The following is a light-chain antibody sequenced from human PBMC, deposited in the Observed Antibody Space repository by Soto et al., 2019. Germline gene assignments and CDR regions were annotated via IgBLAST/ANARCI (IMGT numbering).Light chain of an antibody. CDR2: VAS. CDR1: QYVNRW. CDR3: QQAHSFPLN. Sequence: DIQMTQSPSSVSASVGDRVTITCRASQYVNRWLAWYQQKPGRAPKLLIYVASTLQSGVPSRFSGSGSGTDFTLNISSLPPEDFATYYCQQAHSFPLNFVQGTRLQIK. J-gene: IGKJ5*01. V-gene: IGKV1-12*01.